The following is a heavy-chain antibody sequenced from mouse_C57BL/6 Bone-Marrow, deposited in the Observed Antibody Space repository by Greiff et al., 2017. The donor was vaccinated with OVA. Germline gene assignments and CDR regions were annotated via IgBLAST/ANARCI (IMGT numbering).Heavy chain of an antibody. V-gene: IGHV1-42*01. CDR2: INPSTGGT. D-gene: IGHD1-1*01. CDR1: GYSFTGYY. CDR3: ARQEVNYYGSSSFAY. Sequence: VQLKESGPELVKPGASVKLSCKASGYSFTGYYMNWVKQSPEKSLEWIGEINPSTGGTTYNQKFKAKATLTVDKSSSTAYIQLKSLTSEDSAVYYCARQEVNYYGSSSFAYWGQGTLVTVSA. J-gene: IGHJ3*01.